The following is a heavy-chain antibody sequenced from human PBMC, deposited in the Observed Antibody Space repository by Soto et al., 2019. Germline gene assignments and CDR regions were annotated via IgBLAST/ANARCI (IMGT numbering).Heavy chain of an antibody. CDR2: INHSGST. V-gene: IGHV4-34*01. Sequence: SETLSLTCAVDGGSFSGYYWSWIRQPPGKGLEWIGEINHSGSTNYNPSLKSRVTISVDTSKNQFSLKLSSVTAADTAVYYCARGSSGCSSTSCYTTDYWGQGTLVTVSS. CDR3: ARGSSGCSSTSCYTTDY. D-gene: IGHD2-2*02. CDR1: GGSFSGYY. J-gene: IGHJ4*02.